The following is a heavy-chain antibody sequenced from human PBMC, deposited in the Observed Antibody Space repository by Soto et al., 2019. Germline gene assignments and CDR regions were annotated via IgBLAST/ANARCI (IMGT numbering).Heavy chain of an antibody. CDR2: IRSKVNTYAT. CDR3: TRRRDWTAMDPLDY. V-gene: IGHV3-73*02. D-gene: IGHD5-18*01. J-gene: IGHJ4*02. Sequence: EVQLVESGGGLVQPGGSLKLSCAASGFTLSDSAMHWVRQASGKGLEWVGRIRSKVNTYATAYAASVKGRFTISRDDSVNTTYLQMNSLKAVDTAVYYCTRRRDWTAMDPLDYWGQGTLVTVSS. CDR1: GFTLSDSA.